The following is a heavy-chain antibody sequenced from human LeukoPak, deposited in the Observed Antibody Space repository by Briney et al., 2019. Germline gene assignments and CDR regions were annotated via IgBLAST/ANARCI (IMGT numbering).Heavy chain of an antibody. V-gene: IGHV4-39*01. J-gene: IGHJ4*02. Sequence: SETLSLTCTVSGGSISSSSYYWRWIRQPPGKGLEWIGSIYYSGSTYYNPSLKSRVTISVDKSKNQFSLKLSSVTAADTAVYYCARSSIAVAGTEDYWGQGILVTVSS. CDR2: IYYSGST. CDR1: GGSISSSSYY. CDR3: ARSSIAVAGTEDY. D-gene: IGHD6-19*01.